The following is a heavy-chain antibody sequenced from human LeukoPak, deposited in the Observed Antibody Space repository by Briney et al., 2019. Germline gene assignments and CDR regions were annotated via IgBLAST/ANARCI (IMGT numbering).Heavy chain of an antibody. V-gene: IGHV3-21*01. CDR3: ARDGWLDY. J-gene: IGHJ4*02. Sequence: GGSLRLSCAASGFTFSGYTMNWVRQAPGKGLEWLSSITSSSSYIVYAGSVKGRFTISRDNAKNSLYLQMDSLRAEDTIVYYCARDGWLDYWGRGTLVTVSS. D-gene: IGHD6-19*01. CDR2: ITSSSSYI. CDR1: GFTFSGYT.